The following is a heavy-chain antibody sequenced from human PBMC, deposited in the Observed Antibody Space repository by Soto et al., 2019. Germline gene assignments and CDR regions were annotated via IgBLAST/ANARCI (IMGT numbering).Heavy chain of an antibody. Sequence: SETLSLTCVVSGGSLSDYFWSRIRQPPGTALEWIGEINHLGSINYNPSLKSRVTMSVDTSKNQFSLTLNSVTAADTATYYCARGGISHWAYFYYMDVWDRGTTVTVSS. CDR2: INHLGSI. D-gene: IGHD2-21*01. J-gene: IGHJ6*03. V-gene: IGHV4-34*01. CDR1: GGSLSDYF. CDR3: ARGGISHWAYFYYMDV.